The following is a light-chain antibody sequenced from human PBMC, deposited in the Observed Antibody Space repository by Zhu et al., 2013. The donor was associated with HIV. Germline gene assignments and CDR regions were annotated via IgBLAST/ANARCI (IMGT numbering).Light chain of an antibody. Sequence: DIQMTQSPSSLSASVGDRVIITCRASQSISTWLAWYQQKPGRAPKLLIYKASSFESGVPSRFRGSGSGTEFTLTITSLQPDDFATYYCQQYNEYSLTFGGGTKVETK. J-gene: IGKJ4*01. CDR1: QSISTW. V-gene: IGKV1-5*03. CDR3: QQYNEYSLT. CDR2: KAS.